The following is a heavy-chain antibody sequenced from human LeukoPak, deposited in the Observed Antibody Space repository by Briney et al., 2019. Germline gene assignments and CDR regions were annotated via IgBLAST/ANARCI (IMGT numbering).Heavy chain of an antibody. V-gene: IGHV1-2*02. CDR1: GYTFTGYY. Sequence: GASVKVSCKPSGYTFTGYYLHWVRQAPGQGPEWMGWINPNTGATMCSQKFQGRVTMTRDTSVSTGYLELRSLRSDDSAVYYCARDRVGSGWLRPHYFEIWGQGTLVTVSS. CDR2: INPNTGAT. J-gene: IGHJ4*02. D-gene: IGHD6-19*01. CDR3: ARDRVGSGWLRPHYFEI.